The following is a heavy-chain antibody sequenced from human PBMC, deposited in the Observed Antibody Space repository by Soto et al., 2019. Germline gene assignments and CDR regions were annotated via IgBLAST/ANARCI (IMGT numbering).Heavy chain of an antibody. Sequence: GGSLRLSCAASGFTFSSYGMHWVRQAPGKGLEWVAVISYDGSNKYYADSAKGRFTILRDNSKDTLYLQMNRLRAEDTAVYYCAKDVRYYDFWSGYSPNYYYYYMDVWGKGTPVTVSS. CDR3: AKDVRYYDFWSGYSPNYYYYYMDV. V-gene: IGHV3-30*18. D-gene: IGHD3-3*01. CDR1: GFTFSSYG. J-gene: IGHJ6*03. CDR2: ISYDGSNK.